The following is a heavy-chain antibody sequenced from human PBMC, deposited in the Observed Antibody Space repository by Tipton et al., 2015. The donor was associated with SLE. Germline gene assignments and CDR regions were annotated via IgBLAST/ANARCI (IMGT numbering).Heavy chain of an antibody. CDR1: GGSIDNYY. CDR2: VSFTEST. CDR3: ARHGRGYPFYDYFYMDV. V-gene: IGHV4-59*08. J-gene: IGHJ6*03. D-gene: IGHD3-22*01. Sequence: TLSLTCTVSGGSIDNYYWAWLRPSPGRGLEWIGYVSFTESTDYNPSLQSGVTISVDSSKRQFFLKLNSVTGADTAVYYCARHGRGYPFYDYFYMDVWGKGTTVTVSS.